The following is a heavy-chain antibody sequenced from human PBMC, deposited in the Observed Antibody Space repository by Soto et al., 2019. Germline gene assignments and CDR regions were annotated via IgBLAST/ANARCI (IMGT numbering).Heavy chain of an antibody. V-gene: IGHV3-30-3*01. CDR2: ISYDGSNK. CDR3: VKDHSSSCAYLAS. D-gene: IGHD6-13*01. CDR1: GFTFSSYA. Sequence: GGSLRLSCAASGFTFSSYAMHWVRQAPGKGLEWVAVISYDGSNKYYADSVKGRFTISRDNSKNTLYLQMNSLRAEDTAVYYCVKDHSSSCAYLASSGQGTLVTVSS. J-gene: IGHJ4*02.